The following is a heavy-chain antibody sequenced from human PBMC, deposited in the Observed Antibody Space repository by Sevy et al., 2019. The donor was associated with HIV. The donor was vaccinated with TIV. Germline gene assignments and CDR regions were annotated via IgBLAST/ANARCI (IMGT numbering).Heavy chain of an antibody. Sequence: GGSLRLSCVASGFTFSSYAMSWVRQAPGKGLEWVSAISGSGGSTYYADSVKGRFTISRDNSKNTLYLQMNSLRAEDTAVYYCAKDLPSEGRYCTGGVCYNGYYYYGMDVWGQGTTVTVSS. CDR1: GFTFSSYA. CDR3: AKDLPSEGRYCTGGVCYNGYYYYGMDV. CDR2: ISGSGGST. V-gene: IGHV3-23*01. D-gene: IGHD2-8*02. J-gene: IGHJ6*02.